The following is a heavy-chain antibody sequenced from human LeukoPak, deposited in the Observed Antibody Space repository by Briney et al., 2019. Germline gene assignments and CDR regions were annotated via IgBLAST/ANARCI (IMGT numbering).Heavy chain of an antibody. Sequence: SVKVSCKASGGTFSSYAISWVRQAPGQGLEWMGGIIPILGIANYAQKFQGRVTITADKSTSTAYMELSSLRSEDTAVYYCARLALYDFWSGYCKGMDVWGQGTTVTVSS. CDR1: GGTFSSYA. J-gene: IGHJ6*02. CDR2: IIPILGIA. CDR3: ARLALYDFWSGYCKGMDV. V-gene: IGHV1-69*10. D-gene: IGHD3-3*01.